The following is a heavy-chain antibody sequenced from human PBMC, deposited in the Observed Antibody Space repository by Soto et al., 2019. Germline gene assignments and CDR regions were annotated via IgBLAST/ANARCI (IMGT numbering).Heavy chain of an antibody. D-gene: IGHD3-22*01. CDR2: IIPIFGTA. CDR3: CFGGYYYDSSGYPLNWLDP. Sequence: ASVKVSCKASGGTFSSYAISWVRQAPGQGLEWMGGIIPIFGTANYAQKFQGRVTITADESTSTAYMELSSLRSEDTAVYYCCFGGYYYDSSGYPLNWLDPWGQGTLVTVYS. V-gene: IGHV1-69*13. CDR1: GGTFSSYA. J-gene: IGHJ5*02.